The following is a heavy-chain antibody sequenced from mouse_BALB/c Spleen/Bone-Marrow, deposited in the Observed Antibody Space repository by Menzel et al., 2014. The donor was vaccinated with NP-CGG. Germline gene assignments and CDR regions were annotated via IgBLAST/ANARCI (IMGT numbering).Heavy chain of an antibody. CDR1: GFNIKDTY. CDR2: IDPANGNT. V-gene: IGHV14-3*02. Sequence: EVQLQQSGAELVKPGASVRLSCTASGFNIKDTYIHWVKQRPEQGLEWIGRIDPANGNTKYDPKFQGKATITADTSSNTAYLQLSSLTSEDTAVYYCASYRLRTYFDYWAKAPLSQSPQ. D-gene: IGHD2-14*01. CDR3: ASYRLRTYFDY. J-gene: IGHJ2*01.